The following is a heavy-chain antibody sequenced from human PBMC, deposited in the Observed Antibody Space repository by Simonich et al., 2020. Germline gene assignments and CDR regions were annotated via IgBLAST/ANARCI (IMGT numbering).Heavy chain of an antibody. CDR3: ARDVRRDGFDY. Sequence: QPGGSLRLSCAASGFTFSSYEMNWVRQAAGKGLEWVSYISSSGSTIYYADSVKGRFTISRDNAKNSLYLQMNSLRAEDTAVYYCARDVRRDGFDYWGQGTLVTVSS. J-gene: IGHJ4*02. CDR1: GFTFSSYE. V-gene: IGHV3-48*03. CDR2: ISSSGSTI.